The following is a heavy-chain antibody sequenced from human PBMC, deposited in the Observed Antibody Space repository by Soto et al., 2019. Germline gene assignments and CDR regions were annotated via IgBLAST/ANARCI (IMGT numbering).Heavy chain of an antibody. CDR1: GYNFAGYW. D-gene: IGHD3-3*01. CDR3: ARGGVSTRTFDY. CDR2: IYPSDSDT. V-gene: IGHV5-51*01. J-gene: IGHJ4*02. Sequence: GESLKISWKGFGYNFAGYWLARGRQMPGKCLELMGIIYPSDSDTRDRPSFQGQVTISADKSSSAAYLQWSSLRASDTAMYYCARGGVSTRTFDYWGQGTPVTV.